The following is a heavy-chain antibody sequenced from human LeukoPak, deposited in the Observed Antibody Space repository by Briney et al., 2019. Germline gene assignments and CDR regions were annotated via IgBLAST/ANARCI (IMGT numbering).Heavy chain of an antibody. V-gene: IGHV3-53*01. CDR2: SGIGDTT. CDR3: SEAMGATLFDD. D-gene: IGHD1-26*01. Sequence: GGSLRLSCTVSGFTVSSNSWGWVRPAPGKGMEWVSISGIGDTTYYADSVKGGFTISRDNSKNKLYLQMNGRRAGATAVYYFSEAMGATLFDDWGQGTLVTVSS. J-gene: IGHJ4*02. CDR1: GFTVSSNS.